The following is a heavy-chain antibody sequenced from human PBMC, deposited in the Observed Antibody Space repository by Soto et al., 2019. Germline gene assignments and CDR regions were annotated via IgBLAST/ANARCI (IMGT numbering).Heavy chain of an antibody. CDR3: AADRRYYGSGSYRYYYYGMDV. J-gene: IGHJ6*02. CDR1: GFAFTSSA. V-gene: IGHV1-58*01. D-gene: IGHD3-10*01. Sequence: ASVKVSCKASGFAFTSSAVQWVRQARGQRLEWIGWIVVGSGNTNYAQKFQERVTITRDMSTSTAYMELSSLRSEDTAVYYCAADRRYYGSGSYRYYYYGMDVWGQGTTVTVSS. CDR2: IVVGSGNT.